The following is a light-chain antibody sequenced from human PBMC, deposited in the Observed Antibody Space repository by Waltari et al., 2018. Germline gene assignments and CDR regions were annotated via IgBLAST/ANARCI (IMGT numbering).Light chain of an antibody. CDR2: YAS. CDR3: QQHSTYPRT. V-gene: IGKV1-16*01. J-gene: IGKJ1*01. Sequence: DIQMTQSPSSLSASVGEPVTITLRASQSSNNYLAWYQQKPGKAPKPLIYYASNLESGVPSRFSGSGSGTDFTLTISSLQPEDFATYYCQQHSTYPRTFGQGTKVGIK. CDR1: QSSNNY.